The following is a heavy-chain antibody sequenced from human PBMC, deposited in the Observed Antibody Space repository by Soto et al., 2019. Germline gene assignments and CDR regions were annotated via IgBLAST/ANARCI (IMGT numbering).Heavy chain of an antibody. J-gene: IGHJ4*02. CDR1: GFTFSSNA. CDR2: ISGSSGST. Sequence: EVQLLESGGGLVQPGGSLRLSCAASGFTFSSNAMSWVRQAPGKGLGWISAISGSSGSTYYSDSVKGRFTISRDNSKNTLYLQMNSLRAEDTAVYYGAKDGRGGTWDYWGQGTLVTVSS. D-gene: IGHD2-15*01. V-gene: IGHV3-23*01. CDR3: AKDGRGGTWDY.